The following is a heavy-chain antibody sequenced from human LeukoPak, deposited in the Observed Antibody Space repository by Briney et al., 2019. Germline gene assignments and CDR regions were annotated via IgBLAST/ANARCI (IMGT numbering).Heavy chain of an antibody. D-gene: IGHD3-3*01. Sequence: GGSLRLSCAASGFTFSSYSMNWVRQAPGKGLEWVSSISISSSYIYYADSVKGRFTISRDNAKNSLYLQMNSLRAEDTAVYYCAMSRTYGFIFISWGQGALVTVSS. CDR2: ISISSSYI. J-gene: IGHJ5*02. V-gene: IGHV3-21*01. CDR3: AMSRTYGFIFIS. CDR1: GFTFSSYS.